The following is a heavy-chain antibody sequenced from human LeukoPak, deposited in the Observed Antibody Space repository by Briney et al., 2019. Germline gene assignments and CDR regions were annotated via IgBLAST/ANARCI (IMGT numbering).Heavy chain of an antibody. V-gene: IGHV5-51*01. D-gene: IGHD3-22*01. Sequence: GESLKISCKGSGYSFTSYWIGWVRQMPGKGLEWMGIIYPDDSDTRYSPSFQGQVTISADKSISTAYLQWSSLKASDTAMYYCARMRGPPYYDSSGYYDAFDIWGQGTMVTVSS. CDR1: GYSFTSYW. CDR2: IYPDDSDT. CDR3: ARMRGPPYYDSSGYYDAFDI. J-gene: IGHJ3*02.